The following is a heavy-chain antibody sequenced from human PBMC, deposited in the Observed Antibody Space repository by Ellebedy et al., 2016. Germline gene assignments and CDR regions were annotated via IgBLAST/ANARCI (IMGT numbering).Heavy chain of an antibody. CDR3: ARVSPDFDWYPYFFDS. CDR1: SYSISSGYY. CDR2: IYHSGST. Sequence: SETLSLTCTVSSYSISSGYYWGWIRQPPGEGLEWIGSIYHSGSTYYKPSLKSRVTISVDTSKNQFSLKLSSVTAADTAVYYCARVSPDFDWYPYFFDSWGQGTLVTVSS. D-gene: IGHD3-9*01. V-gene: IGHV4-38-2*02. J-gene: IGHJ4*02.